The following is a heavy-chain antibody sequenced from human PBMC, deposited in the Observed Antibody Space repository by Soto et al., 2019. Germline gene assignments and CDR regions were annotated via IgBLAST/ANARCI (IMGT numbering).Heavy chain of an antibody. V-gene: IGHV3-15*01. CDR2: IKSKPDGGTT. CDR1: GFIFSNTW. J-gene: IGHJ4*02. Sequence: EVQLVESGGGLVKPGGSLRLSCAASGFIFSNTWMTWVRQAPGKGLEWVGRIKSKPDGGTTDYAAPVKGRFSISRDDSKSTVYLQMNSLKTEDTAVYYCTSALLARFWGQGILVXXSS. D-gene: IGHD3-9*01. CDR3: TSALLARF.